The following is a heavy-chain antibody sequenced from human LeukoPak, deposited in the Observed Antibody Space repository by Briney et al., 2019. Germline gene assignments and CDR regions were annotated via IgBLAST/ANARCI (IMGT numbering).Heavy chain of an antibody. D-gene: IGHD3-9*01. CDR1: GFTFSSYS. CDR3: ARDLRNDILTGSFDY. Sequence: GGSLRLSCAASGFTFSSYSMNWVRQAPGKGPEWVSSISSSSSYIYYADSVKGRFTISRDNAKNSLYLQMNSLRAEDTAVYYCARDLRNDILTGSFDYWGQGTLVTVSS. J-gene: IGHJ4*02. V-gene: IGHV3-21*01. CDR2: ISSSSSYI.